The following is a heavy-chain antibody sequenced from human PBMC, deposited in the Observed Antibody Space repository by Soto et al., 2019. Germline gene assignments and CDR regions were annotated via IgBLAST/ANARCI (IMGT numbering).Heavy chain of an antibody. CDR1: GYSFTSYW. D-gene: IGHD3-9*01. Sequence: GESLKISCKGSGYSFTSYWIGWVRQMPGKGLEWMGIIYPGDSGTRYSPSFQGQVTISADKSISTAYLQWSSLKASDTAMYYCARQRLRYFQPEYGMDVWGQGATVTVSS. V-gene: IGHV5-51*01. J-gene: IGHJ6*02. CDR3: ARQRLRYFQPEYGMDV. CDR2: IYPGDSGT.